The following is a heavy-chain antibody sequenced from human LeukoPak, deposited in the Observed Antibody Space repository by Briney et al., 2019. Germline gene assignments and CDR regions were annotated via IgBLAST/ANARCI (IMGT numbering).Heavy chain of an antibody. Sequence: SETLSLTCAVYGGSFSGYYWSWIRQPPGKGLEWIGEINHSGSTNYNPSLKSRVTISVDTSKNQFSLKLSSVTAADTAVYYCARGPRAVAGTYTDYWGQGTLVTVSS. V-gene: IGHV4-34*01. CDR3: ARGPRAVAGTYTDY. J-gene: IGHJ4*02. CDR2: INHSGST. D-gene: IGHD6-19*01. CDR1: GGSFSGYY.